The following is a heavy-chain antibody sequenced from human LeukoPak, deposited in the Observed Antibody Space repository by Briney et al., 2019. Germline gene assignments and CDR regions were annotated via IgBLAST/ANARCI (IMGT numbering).Heavy chain of an antibody. V-gene: IGHV1-18*01. CDR1: GYTFTSYG. J-gene: IGHJ4*02. CDR3: ARVHYDILTGYSYFDY. D-gene: IGHD3-9*01. Sequence: ASVKVSCKASGYTFTSYGISWVRQAPGQGLEWMGWISAYNDNTNYAQKLQGRVTMTTDTSTSTACMELRSLRSDDTAVYYCARVHYDILTGYSYFDYWGQGTLVTVSS. CDR2: ISAYNDNT.